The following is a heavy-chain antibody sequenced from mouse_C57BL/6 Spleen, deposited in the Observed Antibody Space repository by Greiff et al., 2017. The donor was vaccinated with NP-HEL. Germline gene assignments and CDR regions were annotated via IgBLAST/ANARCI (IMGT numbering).Heavy chain of an antibody. CDR2: ISSGSSTI. V-gene: IGHV5-17*01. CDR1: GFTFSDYG. J-gene: IGHJ4*01. D-gene: IGHD2-1*01. CDR3: ARSGNYGDMDY. Sequence: DVKLVESGGGLVKPGGSLKLSCAASGFTFSDYGMHWVRQAPEKGLEWVAYISSGSSTIYYADTVKGRFTISRDNAKNTLFLQMTSLRSEDTAMYYCARSGNYGDMDYWGQGTSVTVSS.